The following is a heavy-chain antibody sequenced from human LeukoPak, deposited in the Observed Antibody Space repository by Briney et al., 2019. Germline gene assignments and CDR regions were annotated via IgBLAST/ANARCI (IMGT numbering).Heavy chain of an antibody. CDR1: GFTFSSYS. Sequence: PGGSLRLSCAASGFTFSSYSMNWVRQAPGKGLEWVSSISSSSSYIYYADLVKGRFTISRDNAKNSLYLQMNSLRAEDTAVYYCARDLGYCSGGSCYSAWFDPWGQGTLVTVSS. CDR2: ISSSSSYI. V-gene: IGHV3-21*01. J-gene: IGHJ5*02. D-gene: IGHD2-15*01. CDR3: ARDLGYCSGGSCYSAWFDP.